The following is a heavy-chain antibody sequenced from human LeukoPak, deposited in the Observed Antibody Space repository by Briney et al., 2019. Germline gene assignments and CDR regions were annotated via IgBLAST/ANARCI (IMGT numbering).Heavy chain of an antibody. D-gene: IGHD6-19*01. CDR3: ASFSGWYSYYFDY. Sequence: SETLSLTCTVSGGSISGYYWSWIRQPPGKGLEWIGYIYYSGNTNYNPSLKSRVTISVDTSKNQFSLKLSSVTAPDTAVYYCASFSGWYSYYFDYWGQGTLVTVSS. CDR2: IYYSGNT. V-gene: IGHV4-59*01. CDR1: GGSISGYY. J-gene: IGHJ4*02.